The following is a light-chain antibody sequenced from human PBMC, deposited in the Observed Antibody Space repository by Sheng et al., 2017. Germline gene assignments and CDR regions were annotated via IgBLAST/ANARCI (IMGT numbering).Light chain of an antibody. CDR2: DDR. CDR3: QVWDNISDVV. V-gene: IGLV3-21*02. CDR1: NIGGKT. J-gene: IGLJ3*02. Sequence: SYVLTQPPSVSVAPGQTAIISCGGNNIGGKTVHWYWHKPGQAPVLVVYDDRERPSGIPERFSGSNSGNTATLTITTVEAGDEADYYCQVWDNISDVVFGGGTKLTVL.